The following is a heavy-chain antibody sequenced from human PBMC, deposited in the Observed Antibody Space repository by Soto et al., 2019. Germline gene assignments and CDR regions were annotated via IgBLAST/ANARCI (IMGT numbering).Heavy chain of an antibody. CDR3: ARSQGGSSSLDIYYYYYYGMDV. CDR1: GGTFSSYA. J-gene: IGHJ6*02. D-gene: IGHD2-15*01. CDR2: IIPIFGTA. Sequence: QVQLVQSGAEVKKPGSSVKVSCKAPGGTFSSYAISWVRQAPGQGLEWMGGIIPIFGTANYAQKFQGRVTIPADESTSTGYMELSSLRSEDTAVYYCARSQGGSSSLDIYYYYYYGMDVWGQGTTVTVYS. V-gene: IGHV1-69*01.